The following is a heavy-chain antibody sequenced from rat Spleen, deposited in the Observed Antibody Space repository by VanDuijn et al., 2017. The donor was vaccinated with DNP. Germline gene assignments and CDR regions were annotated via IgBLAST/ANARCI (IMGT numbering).Heavy chain of an antibody. CDR3: TRAWSSVYFDY. V-gene: IGHV5-27*01. CDR1: GFTFSDYY. CDR2: ITNTGDST. D-gene: IGHD4-2*01. Sequence: EVRLVESGGGLVQPGGSMKLSCAASGFTFSDYYMAWVRQAPAKGLEWVATITNTGDSTYYSDSVKGRFSISRNNAKSTLYLQMGSLRSEDTATYYCTRAWSSVYFDYWGQGVMVTVSS. J-gene: IGHJ2*01.